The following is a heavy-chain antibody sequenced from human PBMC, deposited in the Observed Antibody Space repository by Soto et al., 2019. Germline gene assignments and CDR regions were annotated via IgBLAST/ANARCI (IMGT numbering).Heavy chain of an antibody. D-gene: IGHD6-13*01. J-gene: IGHJ3*02. CDR2: ISYDGSNK. CDR3: AKEGIAAASDAFDI. Sequence: GGSLRLSCAASGFTFSSYGMHWVRQAPGKGLEWVAVISYDGSNKYYADSVKGRFTISRDNSKNTLYLRMNSLRAEDTAVYYCAKEGIAAASDAFDIWGQGTMVTVSS. V-gene: IGHV3-30*18. CDR1: GFTFSSYG.